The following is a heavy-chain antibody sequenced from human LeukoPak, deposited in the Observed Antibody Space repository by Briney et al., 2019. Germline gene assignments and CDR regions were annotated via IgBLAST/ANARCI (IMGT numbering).Heavy chain of an antibody. D-gene: IGHD1-26*01. V-gene: IGHV4-59*01. CDR1: GGSINSGY. J-gene: IGHJ4*02. CDR2: LYPSGST. CDR3: AGGHYPLEY. Sequence: PSETLSLTCSVSGGSINSGYWSWIRQPPGKGLESIGLLYPSGSTNYNPSLKSRVTISVDTSRTQFSLKLSSMTAADTAVYYCAGGHYPLEYWGQGTLVTVSS.